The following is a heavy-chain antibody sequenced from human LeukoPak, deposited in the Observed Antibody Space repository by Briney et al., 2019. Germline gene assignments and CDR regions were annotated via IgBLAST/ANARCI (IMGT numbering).Heavy chain of an antibody. CDR1: GYTFTGYY. D-gene: IGHD6-6*01. CDR3: AGGLGLRGSSLVPVDY. V-gene: IGHV1-2*06. J-gene: IGHJ4*02. CDR2: INPNSGGT. Sequence: GASVKVSCKASGYTFTGYYMHWVRQAPGQGLEWMGRINPNSGGTNYAQKFQGRVTMTRDTSISTAYMELSRLRSDDTAVYYCAGGLGLRGSSLVPVDYWGQGTLVTVSS.